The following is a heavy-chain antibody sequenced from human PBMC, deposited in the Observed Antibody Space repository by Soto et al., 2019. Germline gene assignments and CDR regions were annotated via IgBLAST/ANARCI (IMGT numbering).Heavy chain of an antibody. CDR2: IYYSGST. Sequence: SETLSLTCTVSGDSISSGDYYWSWIRQPPGKGLEWIGYIYYSGSTYYNPSLKSRVTISVDTSKNQFSPKLSSVTAADTAVYYCARLRLRFSEWLLLQDHPYYFDYWGQGTLVTVSS. J-gene: IGHJ4*02. D-gene: IGHD3-3*01. CDR1: GDSISSGDYY. CDR3: ARLRLRFSEWLLLQDHPYYFDY. V-gene: IGHV4-30-4*01.